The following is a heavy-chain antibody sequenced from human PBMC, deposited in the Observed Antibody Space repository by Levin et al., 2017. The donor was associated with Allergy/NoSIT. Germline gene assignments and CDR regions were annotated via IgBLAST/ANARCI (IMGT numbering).Heavy chain of an antibody. D-gene: IGHD1-26*01. CDR1: GFTFSDYQ. Sequence: SCAASGFTFSDYQMIWFRQAPGKGLEWVSSISSGSYIDYADSLKGRFTISRDNTKSSLYLQMNSLRAEDTAVYYCARGRSNSEFDYWGQGTLVTVSS. CDR3: ARGRSNSEFDY. CDR2: ISSGSYI. V-gene: IGHV3-69-1*01. J-gene: IGHJ4*02.